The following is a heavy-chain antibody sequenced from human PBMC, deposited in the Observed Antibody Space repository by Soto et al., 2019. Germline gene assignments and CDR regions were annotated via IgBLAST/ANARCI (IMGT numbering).Heavy chain of an antibody. CDR2: ISYDGSEK. CDR3: AKAYATTALDY. J-gene: IGHJ4*02. CDR1: GFSFSYYG. Sequence: GGSLRLSCAASGFSFSYYGMHWVRQAPGKGLEWVAVISYDGSEKYDADSVKGRFTVSRDNSKNTLYLQMNSLRVEDTAVYYCAKAYATTALDYWGQGTLVTVSS. V-gene: IGHV3-30*18. D-gene: IGHD4-17*01.